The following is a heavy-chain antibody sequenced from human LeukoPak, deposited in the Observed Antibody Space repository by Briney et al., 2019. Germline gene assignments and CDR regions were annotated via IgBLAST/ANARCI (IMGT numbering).Heavy chain of an antibody. V-gene: IGHV4-30-4*01. CDR3: ARVGTTGKAWLVATIGNSFDY. CDR2: IYYSGST. J-gene: IGHJ4*02. Sequence: SQTLSLTCTVSGGSISSGDYYWSWIRQPPGKGLEWIGYIYYSGSTYYNPSLKSRVTISVDTSKNQFSLKLSSVTAADTAVYYCARVGTTGKAWLVATIGNSFDYWGQGTLVTVSS. D-gene: IGHD5-12*01. CDR1: GGSISSGDYY.